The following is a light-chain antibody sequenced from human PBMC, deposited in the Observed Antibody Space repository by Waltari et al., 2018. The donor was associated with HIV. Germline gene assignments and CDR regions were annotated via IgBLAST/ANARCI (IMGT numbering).Light chain of an antibody. V-gene: IGKV1-33*01. CDR1: QDIKKY. CDR2: DVS. Sequence: DIQMTQSPSSVSAYVGDRVTITCQSSQDIKKYLNWYQQKPGKAPNLLIYDVSHLERGVPSRFSGSGSGTHFTFTIRSLQPEDVATYYCQQYDNLMALTFGGGTKVEIK. CDR3: QQYDNLMALT. J-gene: IGKJ4*01.